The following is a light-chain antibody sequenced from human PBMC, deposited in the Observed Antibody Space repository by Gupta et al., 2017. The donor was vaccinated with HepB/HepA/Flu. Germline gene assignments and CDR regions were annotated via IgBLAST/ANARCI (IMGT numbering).Light chain of an antibody. CDR3: QSYDSSLSGVV. CDR1: NFHIGAGYD. V-gene: IGLV1-40*01. CDR2: ANI. J-gene: IGLJ2*01. Sequence: QSVLPQPPPVSGAPGQRVTIPCTGNNFHIGAGYDVHWYQQLPGTAPKLLIYANIKRTSGVPGRFSGASSGTSASLAITGRQDDDEADYYCQSYDSSLSGVVFGGGTKLTVL.